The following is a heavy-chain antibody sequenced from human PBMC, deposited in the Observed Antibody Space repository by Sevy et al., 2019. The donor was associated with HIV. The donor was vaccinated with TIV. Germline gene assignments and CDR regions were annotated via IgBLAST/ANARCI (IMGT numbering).Heavy chain of an antibody. CDR3: ASRTRGEILYYFDY. D-gene: IGHD4-17*01. CDR1: GGSISSSSYY. V-gene: IGHV4-39*01. J-gene: IGHJ4*02. CDR2: IYYSGST. Sequence: SETLSLTCTVSGGSISSSSYYWGWIRQPPGKGLEWIGNIYYSGSTYYNPSLKSRVTISLDTSKNQYTLKLSSVTAADTAVYYCASRTRGEILYYFDYWGQGTLVTVSS.